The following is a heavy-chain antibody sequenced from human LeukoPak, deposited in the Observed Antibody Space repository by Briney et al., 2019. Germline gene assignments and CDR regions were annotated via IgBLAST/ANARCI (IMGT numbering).Heavy chain of an antibody. J-gene: IGHJ5*02. D-gene: IGHD3-9*01. V-gene: IGHV3-11*01. CDR3: ARDRVLRYFDWLSSPFDP. CDR1: GFTFSDYY. CDR2: ISSSGSTI. Sequence: GGSLRLSCAASGFTFSDYYMSWIRQAPGKGLEWVSYISSSGSTIYYADSVKGRFTISRDDAKNSLYPQMNSLRAEDTAVYYCARDRVLRYFDWLSSPFDPWGQGTLVTVSS.